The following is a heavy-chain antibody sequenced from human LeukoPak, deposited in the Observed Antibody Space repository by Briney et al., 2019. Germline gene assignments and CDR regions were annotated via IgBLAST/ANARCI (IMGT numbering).Heavy chain of an antibody. CDR3: AKGPVAGLSDAFDI. Sequence: PGGSLRLSCAASGFTFDDYAMHWVRQAPGKGLEWVSGISWNSGSIGYADSVKGRFTISRDNAKNSLYLQMNSLRAEDTALYYCAKGPVAGLSDAFDIWGQGTMVTVSS. CDR2: ISWNSGSI. V-gene: IGHV3-9*01. J-gene: IGHJ3*02. CDR1: GFTFDDYA. D-gene: IGHD6-19*01.